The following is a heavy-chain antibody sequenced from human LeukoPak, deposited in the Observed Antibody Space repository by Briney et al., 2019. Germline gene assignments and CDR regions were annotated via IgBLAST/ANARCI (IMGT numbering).Heavy chain of an antibody. J-gene: IGHJ4*02. D-gene: IGHD5-18*01. CDR2: INHSGST. CDR3: ARRRGYSYGVFDY. CDR1: GGSFSGYY. Sequence: NPSETLSLTCAVYGGSFSGYYWSWIRQPPGKGLEWIGEINHSGSTNYNPSLKSRVTISVDTSKNQFSLKLSSVTAADTAVYYCARRRGYSYGVFDYWGQGTLGTVSS. V-gene: IGHV4-34*01.